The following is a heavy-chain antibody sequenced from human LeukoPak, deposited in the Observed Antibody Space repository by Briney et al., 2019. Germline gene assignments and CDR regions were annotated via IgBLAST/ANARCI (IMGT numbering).Heavy chain of an antibody. Sequence: EASVKVSCKASGGTFSSYAISWVRQAPGQGLEWMGGIIPIFGTANYAQKFQGRVTITTDESTSTAYMELSSLRSEDTAVCYCSIVVVPAAMESYYYMDVWGKGTTVTVSS. CDR2: IIPIFGTA. D-gene: IGHD2-2*01. J-gene: IGHJ6*03. CDR3: SIVVVPAAMESYYYMDV. CDR1: GGTFSSYA. V-gene: IGHV1-69*05.